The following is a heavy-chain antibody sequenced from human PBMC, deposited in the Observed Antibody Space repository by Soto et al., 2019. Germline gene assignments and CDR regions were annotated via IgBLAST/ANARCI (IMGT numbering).Heavy chain of an antibody. J-gene: IGHJ6*02. D-gene: IGHD3-10*01. Sequence: PKTLSLPCAVYGGSFSGYYWSWIRQPPGKRLEWIGEINHSGSTNYNPSLKSRVTISVDTSKNQFSLKLSSVTAADTAVYYCARAGSYYYGSGIGYYYYYGMDVWGQGTTVT. CDR2: INHSGST. CDR3: ARAGSYYYGSGIGYYYYYGMDV. CDR1: GGSFSGYY. V-gene: IGHV4-34*01.